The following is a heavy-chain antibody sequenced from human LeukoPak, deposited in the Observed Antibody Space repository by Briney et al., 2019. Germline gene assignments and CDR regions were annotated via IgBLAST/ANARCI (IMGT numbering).Heavy chain of an antibody. J-gene: IGHJ4*02. CDR2: ISSSGMTK. D-gene: IGHD3-16*02. Sequence: GGSLRLSCAASGFPFSSYEVNWVRQAPGKGLEWVSYISSSGMTKYYAVSVKGRFTMSRDNAKNSLYLQLNSLRAEDTAVHYCARDGRSRGLSHVNFDYWGQGILVTVSS. V-gene: IGHV3-48*03. CDR1: GFPFSSYE. CDR3: ARDGRSRGLSHVNFDY.